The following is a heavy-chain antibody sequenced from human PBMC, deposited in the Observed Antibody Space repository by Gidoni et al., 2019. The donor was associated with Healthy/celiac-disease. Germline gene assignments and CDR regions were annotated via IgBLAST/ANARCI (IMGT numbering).Heavy chain of an antibody. J-gene: IGHJ4*02. Sequence: EVQLVESGGGLVQPGGSLRLSCAASGFTFSSDSMNWVRQAPGKGLEWVSYIISSSSTIYYADSVKGRFTISRDNAKNSLYLQMNSLRDEDTAVYYCARASLRMYYYGSGSFYYWGQGTLVTVSS. V-gene: IGHV3-48*02. CDR2: IISSSSTI. CDR3: ARASLRMYYYGSGSFYY. D-gene: IGHD3-10*01. CDR1: GFTFSSDS.